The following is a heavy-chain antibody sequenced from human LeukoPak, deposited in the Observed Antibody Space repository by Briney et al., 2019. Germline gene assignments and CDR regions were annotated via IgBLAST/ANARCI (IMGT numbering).Heavy chain of an antibody. CDR2: ISSSGSTI. V-gene: IGHV3-48*03. D-gene: IGHD4-11*01. CDR1: GFTFSGYE. Sequence: AGRSLRLSCAASGFTFSGYEMNWVRQAPGKGLEWVSYISSSGSTIYYADSVKGRFTISRDNAKNSLYLQMNSLRAEDTAVYYCAREEGYSNYIDYWGQGTLVTVSS. J-gene: IGHJ4*02. CDR3: AREEGYSNYIDY.